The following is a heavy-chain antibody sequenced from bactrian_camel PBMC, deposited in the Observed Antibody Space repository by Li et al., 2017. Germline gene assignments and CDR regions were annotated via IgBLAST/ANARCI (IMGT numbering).Heavy chain of an antibody. CDR3: AADFFNLQLARHYSN. CDR1: GYNTYY. V-gene: IGHV3S53*01. CDR2: IDTSGGT. D-gene: IGHD4*01. Sequence: VQLVESGGGSVQAGGSLKLSCVVSGYNTYYMAWFRQAPGKEREGVAFIDTSGGTNYAYSVAGRFTISKDNAKNTLYLQMNSLKPEDTAMYYCAADFFNLQLARHYSNWGRGTQVTVS. J-gene: IGHJ4*01.